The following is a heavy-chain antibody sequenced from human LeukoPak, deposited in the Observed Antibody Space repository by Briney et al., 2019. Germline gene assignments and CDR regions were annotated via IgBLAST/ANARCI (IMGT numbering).Heavy chain of an antibody. V-gene: IGHV4-59*12. D-gene: IGHD5-18*01. CDR3: ARGRYSYGY. Sequence: SETLSLTCTVSGGSISSYYWSWIRQPPGKGLEWIGYIYYSGSTNYNPSLKSRVTISVDTSKNQFSLKLSSVTAADTAVYYCARGRYSYGYWGQGTLVTVSS. CDR2: IYYSGST. J-gene: IGHJ4*02. CDR1: GGSISSYY.